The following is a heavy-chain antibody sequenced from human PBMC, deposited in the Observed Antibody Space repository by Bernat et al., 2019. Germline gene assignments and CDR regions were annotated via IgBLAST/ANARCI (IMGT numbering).Heavy chain of an antibody. J-gene: IGHJ4*02. V-gene: IGHV3-7*03. CDR2: IKQDGSET. CDR1: GFTFSSYW. CDR3: ASDHWWSHDY. D-gene: IGHD2-15*01. Sequence: EVQLVESGGGLVQPGGSLRLSCAASGFTFSSYWMSWVRQAPGKGLEWVANIKQDGSETFYVDSVKGRFTISRDNAKNSLYLQMNSLRDEDTAVYYCASDHWWSHDYWGQGTLVTVSS.